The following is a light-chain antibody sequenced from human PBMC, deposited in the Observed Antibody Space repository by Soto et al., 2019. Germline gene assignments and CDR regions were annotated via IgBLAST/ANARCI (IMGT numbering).Light chain of an antibody. J-gene: IGKJ1*01. Sequence: IVMTQSPATLSESPGERAPLSCRASQSVSSYLAWYQQKPGQAPRLLIYGASNRATGIPDRFSGSGSGTDFTLTISRLEPEDFAVYYCQQYGSSGTFGQGTKVAIK. CDR1: QSVSSY. CDR2: GAS. V-gene: IGKV3-20*01. CDR3: QQYGSSGT.